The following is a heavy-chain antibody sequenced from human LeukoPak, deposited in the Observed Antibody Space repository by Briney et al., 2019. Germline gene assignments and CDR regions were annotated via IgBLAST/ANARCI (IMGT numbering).Heavy chain of an antibody. Sequence: SETLSLTCAVYGGSFSGYYWSWIRQPPGKGLEWIGEINHSGSTNYNPSLKSRVTISVDTSKNQFSLKLSSVTAADTAVYYCVGRLISGSYGGRGTLDYWGQGTLVTVSS. CDR3: VGRLISGSYGGRGTLDY. V-gene: IGHV4-34*01. CDR1: GGSFSGYY. D-gene: IGHD1-26*01. CDR2: INHSGST. J-gene: IGHJ4*02.